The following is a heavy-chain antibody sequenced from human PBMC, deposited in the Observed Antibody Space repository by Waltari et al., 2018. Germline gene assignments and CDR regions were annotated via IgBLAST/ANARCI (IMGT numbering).Heavy chain of an antibody. CDR1: GFTFTNYA. CDR3: AKDSCEGRGGGSCYNP. CDR2: ITHSASYT. D-gene: IGHD2-15*01. V-gene: IGHV3-23*01. Sequence: EVQLLESGGGLVQPGGSLRLYCAASGFTFTNYALPWVRQAPGKGPEWVSSITHSASYTYYRDSVKGRFTISRDNSESTLYLQMNNLRAEDTAIYYCAKDSCEGRGGGSCYNPWGQGTLVTVSS. J-gene: IGHJ5*02.